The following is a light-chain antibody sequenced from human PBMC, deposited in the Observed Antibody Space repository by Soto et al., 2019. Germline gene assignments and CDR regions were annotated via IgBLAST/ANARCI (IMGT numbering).Light chain of an antibody. V-gene: IGKV3-11*01. CDR3: QQRSNWPPT. Sequence: EIVLTQSPGTLSLSPGERATLSCRASQSVSNNYLAWYQQKPGQAPRLLIYGASNRATGIPARFSGSGSGTDFTLTISSLEPEDFAVYYCQQRSNWPPTFGGGTKVDI. CDR1: QSVSNNY. CDR2: GAS. J-gene: IGKJ4*01.